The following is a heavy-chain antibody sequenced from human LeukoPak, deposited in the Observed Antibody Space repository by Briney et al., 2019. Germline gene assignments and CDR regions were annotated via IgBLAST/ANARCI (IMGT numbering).Heavy chain of an antibody. CDR2: INEDGTST. V-gene: IGHV3-74*01. Sequence: GGSLRLSCAASGYTFSTYWMHWVLQGPGKGLVWVSRINEDGTSTSYAESVRGRFTISRDNAKNTLYLQMNSLRAEDTAVYYCTTDTFGARDSWGQGTLVTVSS. CDR3: TTDTFGARDS. D-gene: IGHD3-10*01. J-gene: IGHJ4*02. CDR1: GYTFSTYW.